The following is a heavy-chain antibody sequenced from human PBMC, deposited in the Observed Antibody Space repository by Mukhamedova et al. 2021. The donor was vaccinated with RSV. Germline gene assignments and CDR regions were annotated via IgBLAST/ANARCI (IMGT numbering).Heavy chain of an antibody. CDR3: ARALGIAVHYYYYGMDV. Sequence: DSVKGRFTISRDNSKHTLYLQMNSLRAEDTAVYYCARALGIAVHYYYYGMDVWGQGTTVPVSS. J-gene: IGHJ6*02. D-gene: IGHD6-19*01. V-gene: IGHV3-30*01.